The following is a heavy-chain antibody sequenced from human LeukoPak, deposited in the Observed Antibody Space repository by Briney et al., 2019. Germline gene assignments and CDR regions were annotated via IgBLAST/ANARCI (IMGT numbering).Heavy chain of an antibody. CDR1: GGSFTDYY. J-gene: IGHJ4*02. CDR2: INHSGST. CDR3: ARGLNDSWTGENY. D-gene: IGHD3-3*01. V-gene: IGHV4-34*01. Sequence: SETLSLTCDVFGGSFTDYYLTWIRQPPGTGLEWIGEINHSGSTNYNPSLKSRVTISLDTSKSQFSLKVRYVTAADTAVYYCARGLNDSWTGENYWGQGTLVTVSS.